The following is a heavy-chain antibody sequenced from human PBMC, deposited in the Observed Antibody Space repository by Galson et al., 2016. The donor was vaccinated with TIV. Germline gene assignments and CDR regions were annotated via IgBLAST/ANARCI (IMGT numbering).Heavy chain of an antibody. V-gene: IGHV6-1*01. J-gene: IGHJ3*02. Sequence: CAISGDSVSSNSGAWNWLRQSPSRGLEWLGRTYHNSKWFNDYATSVKSRIIIISDTSKNQVSLQINSVTPEDTAVYYCARFTWELRAFEIWGQGTMVTVSS. CDR1: GDSVSSNSGA. D-gene: IGHD3-10*01. CDR2: TYHNSKWFN. CDR3: ARFTWELRAFEI.